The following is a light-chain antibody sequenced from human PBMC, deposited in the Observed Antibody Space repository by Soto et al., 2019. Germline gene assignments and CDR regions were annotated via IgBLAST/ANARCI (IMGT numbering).Light chain of an antibody. V-gene: IGKV3-15*01. CDR3: QQYNNLPT. CDR2: GAS. CDR1: QSVSSN. J-gene: IGKJ1*01. Sequence: EIVMTQSPATLSVSPGERATLSCRASQSVSSNLAWYQQKPGQAPRLLIYGASTRATVIPARFSGSGSGTEFTLTISSLQSEDFAVYYCQQYNNLPTFGQGTKVEIK.